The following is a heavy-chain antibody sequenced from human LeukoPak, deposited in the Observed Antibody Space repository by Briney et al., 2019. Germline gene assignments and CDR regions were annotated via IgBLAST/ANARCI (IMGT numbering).Heavy chain of an antibody. CDR2: ISYDGSNK. V-gene: IGHV3-30*18. Sequence: PGRSLRLSCAASGFTFSSYGMHWVRQAPGKGLEWVAVISYDGSNKYYADSVKGRFTISRDNSKNTLYLQMNSLRAEDTAVYYCAKDLVRLLRYIDWFPSPIYYYYGMDVWGQGTTVTVSS. D-gene: IGHD3-9*01. CDR1: GFTFSSYG. CDR3: AKDLVRLLRYIDWFPSPIYYYYGMDV. J-gene: IGHJ6*02.